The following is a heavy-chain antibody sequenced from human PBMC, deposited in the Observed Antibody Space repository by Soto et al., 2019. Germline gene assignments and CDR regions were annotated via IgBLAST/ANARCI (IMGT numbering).Heavy chain of an antibody. Sequence: QVQLQESGPGLVKPSGTLSLTCAVSGGSISSSNWWSWVRQPPGKGLEWIGEIYHSGSTNYNPSRKSRVTISVDKSKNQFSLKLSSVPAADTAVYYCARLYMVRGVMDWFDPWGQGTLVTVSS. CDR3: ARLYMVRGVMDWFDP. J-gene: IGHJ5*02. CDR1: GGSISSSNW. CDR2: IYHSGST. V-gene: IGHV4-4*02. D-gene: IGHD3-10*01.